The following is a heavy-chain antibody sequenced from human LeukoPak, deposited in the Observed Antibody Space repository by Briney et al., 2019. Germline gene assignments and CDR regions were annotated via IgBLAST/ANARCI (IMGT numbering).Heavy chain of an antibody. CDR1: GFTFSSYG. Sequence: PGGSLRLSCAASGFTFSSYGMHWVRQAPGKGLEWVAVISYDGSNKHYADSVKGRFTISRDNSKNTLYLQMNSLRAEDTAVYYCAMGASGYDYWGASGGFDYWGQGTLVTVSS. J-gene: IGHJ4*02. D-gene: IGHD5-12*01. V-gene: IGHV3-30*03. CDR2: ISYDGSNK. CDR3: AMGASGYDYWGASGGFDY.